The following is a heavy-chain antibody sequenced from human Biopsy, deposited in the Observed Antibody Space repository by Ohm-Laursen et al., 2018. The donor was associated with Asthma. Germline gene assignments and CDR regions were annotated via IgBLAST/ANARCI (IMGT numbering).Heavy chain of an antibody. V-gene: IGHV4-31*03. CDR2: IHHSGTS. D-gene: IGHD3-10*01. CDR3: ARSPYYYGLLGPTRGFGVYAV. CDR1: GDSITSGGCC. Sequence: TLSLTCTVSGDSITSGGCCWNWIRQHPGKGLEWIGYIHHSGTSHFNPSLKSRVSFSRDTSKNQFSVKLRSVTAADTAVYYCARSPYYYGLLGPTRGFGVYAVWGHGTLVTVSS. J-gene: IGHJ3*01.